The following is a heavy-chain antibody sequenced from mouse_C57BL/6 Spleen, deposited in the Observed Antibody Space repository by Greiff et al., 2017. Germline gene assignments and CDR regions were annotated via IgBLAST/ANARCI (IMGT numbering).Heavy chain of an antibody. CDR2: INPSTGGT. V-gene: IGHV1-42*01. CDR3: ARGTPTFDY. J-gene: IGHJ2*01. Sequence: EVQLQQSGPELVKPGASVKISCKASGYSFTGYYMNWVKQSPEKSLEWIGEINPSTGGTTYNQKFKAKATLTVDKSSSTAYMQLKSLTSEDSAVYYCARGTPTFDYWGQGTTLTVSS. CDR1: GYSFTGYY.